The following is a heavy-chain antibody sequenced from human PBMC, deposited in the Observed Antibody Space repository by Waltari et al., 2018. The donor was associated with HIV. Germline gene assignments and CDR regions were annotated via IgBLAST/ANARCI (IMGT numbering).Heavy chain of an antibody. Sequence: QITLKESGPTLVKPTQTLTLTCTFSGFSLSTSGVGVGWIRQPPGKALEWHALIYWDDDKRYSPSLKSRLTLTKDTAKNQVVLTMTNMDPVDTATDYCAHKGMDYYGMDVWGQGTTVTVSS. V-gene: IGHV2-5*02. CDR3: AHKGMDYYGMDV. CDR1: GFSLSTSGVG. CDR2: IYWDDDK. D-gene: IGHD2-8*01. J-gene: IGHJ6*02.